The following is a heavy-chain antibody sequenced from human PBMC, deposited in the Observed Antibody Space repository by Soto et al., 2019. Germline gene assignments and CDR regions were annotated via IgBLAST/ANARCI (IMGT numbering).Heavy chain of an antibody. CDR3: AKDILKGGGSSGCSDY. D-gene: IGHD6-19*01. J-gene: IGHJ4*02. CDR1: AFTFSIYG. V-gene: IGHV3-30*18. Sequence: GSLRLSCAASAFTFSIYGMHWVRQAPGKGLEWVAVISYDGSDKYYADSVKGRFTISRDNSKNTLYLQINSLRAEDTAFYYCAKDILKGGGSSGCSDYWGQGTLVTVSS. CDR2: ISYDGSDK.